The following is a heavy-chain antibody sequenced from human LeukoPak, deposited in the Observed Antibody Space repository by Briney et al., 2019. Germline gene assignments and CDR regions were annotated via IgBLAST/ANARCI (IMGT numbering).Heavy chain of an antibody. J-gene: IGHJ6*03. CDR2: INHSGST. CDR3: ARQGGSSSPYYYYYMDV. D-gene: IGHD6-13*01. Sequence: SETLSLTCAVYGGSFSPYYWSWIRQPPGKGLEWIGEINHSGSTNYNPSLKSRVTISVDTSKNQFSLKLSSVTAADTAVYYCARQGGSSSPYYYYYMDVWGKGTTVTVSS. V-gene: IGHV4-34*01. CDR1: GGSFSPYY.